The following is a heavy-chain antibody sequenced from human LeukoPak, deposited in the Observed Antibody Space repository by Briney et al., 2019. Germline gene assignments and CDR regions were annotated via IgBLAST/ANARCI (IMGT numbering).Heavy chain of an antibody. Sequence: SETPSLTCAVYGGSFSGYYWSWIRQPPGKGLEWIGEINHSGSTNYNPSLKSRVTISVDTSKNQFSLKLSSVTAADTAVYCCARGRSAWFDPWGQGTLVTVSS. CDR1: GGSFSGYY. CDR2: INHSGST. CDR3: ARGRSAWFDP. J-gene: IGHJ5*02. V-gene: IGHV4-34*01.